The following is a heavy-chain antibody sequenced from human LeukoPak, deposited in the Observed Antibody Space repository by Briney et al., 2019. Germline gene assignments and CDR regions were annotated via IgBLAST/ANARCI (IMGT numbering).Heavy chain of an antibody. CDR2: IRGSGGST. Sequence: GGSLRLSCAASGFTFSSYAMSWVRQAPGKGLEWVSGIRGSGGSTYYADSVKGRFTISRDNSKNTLYLQMNSLRAEDTAVYYCAKASGQLVPNSFFDCWGQGTLVTVSS. V-gene: IGHV3-23*01. CDR1: GFTFSSYA. J-gene: IGHJ4*02. CDR3: AKASGQLVPNSFFDC. D-gene: IGHD6-6*01.